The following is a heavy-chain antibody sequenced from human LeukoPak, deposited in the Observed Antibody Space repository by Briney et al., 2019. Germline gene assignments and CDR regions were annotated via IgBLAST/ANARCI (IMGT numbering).Heavy chain of an antibody. J-gene: IGHJ4*02. CDR2: IIHSGSN. V-gene: IGHV4-34*12. CDR1: GPSLSGYY. Sequence: WETLSLTRAVYGPSLSGYYWSWFPQPPGKGLEWIGEIIHSGSNSYNPSLRSRVTISVDTSKIQFSLKLSSVTAADTAVYYCARRHSSWLGSLYYFDYWGQGTLVTVSS. D-gene: IGHD6-19*01. CDR3: ARRHSSWLGSLYYFDY.